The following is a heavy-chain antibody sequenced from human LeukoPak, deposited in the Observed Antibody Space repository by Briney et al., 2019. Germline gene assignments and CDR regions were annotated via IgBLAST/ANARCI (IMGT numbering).Heavy chain of an antibody. CDR1: GYTFTSYG. Sequence: GASVKVSCKASGYTFTSYGISWVRQAPGQGLEWMGWISAYNGNTNYAQKLQGRVTMTTDTSTSTAYMELRSLRSDDTAVYYCAREISSSWYVNGFDYWGQGTLVTVSS. CDR3: AREISSSWYVNGFDY. CDR2: ISAYNGNT. J-gene: IGHJ4*02. V-gene: IGHV1-18*01. D-gene: IGHD6-13*01.